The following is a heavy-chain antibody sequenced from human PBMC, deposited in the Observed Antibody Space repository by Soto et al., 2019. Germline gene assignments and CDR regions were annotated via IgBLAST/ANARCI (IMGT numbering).Heavy chain of an antibody. D-gene: IGHD2-15*01. CDR2: IYYSGST. Sequence: SETLSLTCNVSGASISNYFWNWIRQSPGKGLEWIGYIYYSGSTYYNPSLKSRVTISVDTSKRQFSLKLSSVTAADTAVYYCAASGGSGQCEQWAQGTVVAVSS. V-gene: IGHV4-59*01. J-gene: IGHJ4*02. CDR1: GASISNYF. CDR3: AASGGSGQCEQ.